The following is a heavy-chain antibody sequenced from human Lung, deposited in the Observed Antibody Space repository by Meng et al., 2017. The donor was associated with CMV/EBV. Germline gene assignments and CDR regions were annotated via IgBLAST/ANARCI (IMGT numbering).Heavy chain of an antibody. CDR1: GFSLSTDGMR. CDR3: ARLVSITGSYLGFDF. J-gene: IGHJ4*02. Sequence: SGPTLVXPTQTLTLTCSFSGFSLSTDGMRVSWIRQSPGKAPEWLARIDWDDDKFYSTSLKTRLTISKDPSKNQVVLTMTNMDPLDTATYYCARLVSITGSYLGFDFWGQGTLVTVSS. CDR2: IDWDDDK. D-gene: IGHD1-26*01. V-gene: IGHV2-70*04.